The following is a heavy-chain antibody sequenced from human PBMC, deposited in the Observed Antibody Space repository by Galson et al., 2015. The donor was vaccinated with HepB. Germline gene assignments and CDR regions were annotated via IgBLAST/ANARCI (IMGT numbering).Heavy chain of an antibody. J-gene: IGHJ6*02. D-gene: IGHD3-10*01. CDR1: EFTFNKYV. CDR3: AKGTAGTGRYSGFYGLAV. V-gene: IGHV3-23*01. CDR2: VSGSGGIT. Sequence: SLRLSCAASEFTFNKYVMTWVRQAPGKGLEWVSGVSGSGGITRYADSVKGRFTISRDNSKNTLYLQMNNLTVEDTAVYYCAKGTAGTGRYSGFYGLAVWGQGTT.